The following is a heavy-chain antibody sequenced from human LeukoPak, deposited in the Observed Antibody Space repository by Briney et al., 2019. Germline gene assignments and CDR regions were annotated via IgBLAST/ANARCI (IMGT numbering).Heavy chain of an antibody. CDR2: INPNSGDT. V-gene: IGHV1-2*02. D-gene: IGHD3-16*02. J-gene: IGHJ4*02. Sequence: ASVKVSSKASGYTFIVYYMHWVRQAPGQGRGWMGWINPNSGDTNYAQKFQGRGTMTRDTSISTAYMEMSRLTSDDTAVYYCATARYSFGPCNSDIDYWGQGTLVTASS. CDR1: GYTFIVYY. CDR3: ATARYSFGPCNSDIDY.